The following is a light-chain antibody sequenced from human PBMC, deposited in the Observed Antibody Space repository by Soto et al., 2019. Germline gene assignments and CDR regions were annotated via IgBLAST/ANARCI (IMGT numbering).Light chain of an antibody. CDR2: DVS. J-gene: IGLJ1*01. CDR1: SSDVGGYNY. V-gene: IGLV2-14*01. Sequence: QSVLSQPASASGSPGQSITISCTGTSSDVGGYNYVSWYQQHPGKAPKLMIYDVSNRPSGVSKRFSGSKSGNTASLTISGLQAEDKADYYCSSYTSSSTLEVFGTGTKVTVL. CDR3: SSYTSSSTLEV.